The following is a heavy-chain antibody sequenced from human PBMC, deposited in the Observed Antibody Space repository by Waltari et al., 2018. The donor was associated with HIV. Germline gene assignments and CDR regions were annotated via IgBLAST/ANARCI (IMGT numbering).Heavy chain of an antibody. CDR1: GGSISRSSYF. Sequence: QLQLQESGPGLVKPSETLSLTGTVPGGSISRSSYFWGWIRQPPGKGLEWIGSIYYSGSTYYNPSLKSRVTISVDTPKNQFSLILSSVTAADTAVYYCARRHVDTALVRWGLDDWGQGTLVTVSS. D-gene: IGHD5-18*01. CDR2: IYYSGST. V-gene: IGHV4-39*01. J-gene: IGHJ4*02. CDR3: ARRHVDTALVRWGLDD.